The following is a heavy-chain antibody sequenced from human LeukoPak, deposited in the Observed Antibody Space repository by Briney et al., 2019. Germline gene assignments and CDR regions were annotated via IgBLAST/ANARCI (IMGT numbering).Heavy chain of an antibody. J-gene: IGHJ6*02. V-gene: IGHV3-11*01. D-gene: IGHD3-22*01. CDR1: GFTFSDYY. CDR2: ISSSGSTI. Sequence: GGSLRLSCAASGFTFSDYYMSWIRQAPGKGLEWVSYISSSGSTIYYADSVKGRFTISRDNAKNSLYLQMNSLRAEDTAVYYCARDPDYYDSSGYARVSRDYYYYGMDVWGQGTTVTVSS. CDR3: ARDPDYYDSSGYARVSRDYYYYGMDV.